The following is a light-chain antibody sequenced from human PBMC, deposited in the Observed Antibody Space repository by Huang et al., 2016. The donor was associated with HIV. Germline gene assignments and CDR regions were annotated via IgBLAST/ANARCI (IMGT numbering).Light chain of an antibody. Sequence: EIVMTQSPATLSVSPGERAILSCRASPSVSTNLAWYQQRPGQAPRRLIYGASTRATGVPARVSGSGSGTEFSLTISSLQSEDFAVYYCQQYNNWPPYTFGQGTKLEIK. CDR2: GAS. J-gene: IGKJ2*01. CDR1: PSVSTN. CDR3: QQYNNWPPYT. V-gene: IGKV3-15*01.